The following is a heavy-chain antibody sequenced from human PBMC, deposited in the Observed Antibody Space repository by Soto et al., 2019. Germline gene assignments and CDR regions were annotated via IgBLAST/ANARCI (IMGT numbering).Heavy chain of an antibody. V-gene: IGHV3-33*01. CDR2: IWYDGTKK. D-gene: IGHD6-19*01. J-gene: IGHJ5*02. CDR1: GFSLRTYG. Sequence: QVQLVESGGGVVQSGRSLTLSCAASGFSLRTYGMQWLRRAPGKGLEWVAFIWYDGTKKFYANSVKGRSTISKDNSNTSLYLQISGLRAEDTAVYYCARDVVTAVAGSVNWFDPWGQGTLVTVSS. CDR3: ARDVVTAVAGSVNWFDP.